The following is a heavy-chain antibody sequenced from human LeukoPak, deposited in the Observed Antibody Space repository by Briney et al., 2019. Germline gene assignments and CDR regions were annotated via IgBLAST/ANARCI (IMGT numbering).Heavy chain of an antibody. Sequence: DPGGSLRLSCAASGFTFSNFEMNWVRQAPGKGLEWVSGISGSGTNTYYADSVKGRFTISRDNSKNTLYMQMNSLRAEDTAVYYCAKGDKPVIAMVKFDYWGQGTLVTVSS. D-gene: IGHD5-18*01. CDR3: AKGDKPVIAMVKFDY. CDR2: ISGSGTNT. CDR1: GFTFSNFE. J-gene: IGHJ4*02. V-gene: IGHV3-23*01.